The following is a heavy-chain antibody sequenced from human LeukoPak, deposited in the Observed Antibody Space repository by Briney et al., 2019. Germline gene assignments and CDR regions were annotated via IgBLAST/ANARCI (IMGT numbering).Heavy chain of an antibody. Sequence: SETLSLTCTVSGGSIRSYCWGWVRQPPGKGLEWIGYIYYIGNTKYNVSLKSRVAISVDTSRNQFSLKLTSVTAADTAVYNCARHFMDSRGYRDALDIWGQGTMVTVAS. CDR1: GGSIRSYC. CDR3: ARHFMDSRGYRDALDI. CDR2: IYYIGNT. V-gene: IGHV4-59*08. D-gene: IGHD3-22*01. J-gene: IGHJ3*02.